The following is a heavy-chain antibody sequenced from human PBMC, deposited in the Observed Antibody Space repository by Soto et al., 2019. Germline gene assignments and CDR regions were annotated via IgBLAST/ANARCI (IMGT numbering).Heavy chain of an antibody. Sequence: PSETLSLTCAVSGGSISSSNWWSWVRQPPGKGLEWIGEIYHSGSPNYNPSLKSRVTLSVDKSKDQFSLKLSSVTAADTAVYYCARHVVVVPAARAGWFDPWGQGTLVTVSS. CDR2: IYHSGSP. J-gene: IGHJ5*02. CDR3: ARHVVVVPAARAGWFDP. V-gene: IGHV4-4*02. CDR1: GGSISSSNW. D-gene: IGHD2-2*01.